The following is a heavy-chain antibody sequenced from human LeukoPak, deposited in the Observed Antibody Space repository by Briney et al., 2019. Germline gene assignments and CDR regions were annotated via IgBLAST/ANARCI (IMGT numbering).Heavy chain of an antibody. V-gene: IGHV3-30-3*01. Sequence: GGSLRLSCAASGFTFSNAWMSWVRQAPGKGLEWVAVISYDGSNKYYAHSVKGRFTISRDNSKNTLYLQMNSLRAEDTGVYYCARDAPYSGGWYDYWGQGTLVTVSS. J-gene: IGHJ4*02. D-gene: IGHD6-19*01. CDR1: GFTFSNAW. CDR2: ISYDGSNK. CDR3: ARDAPYSGGWYDY.